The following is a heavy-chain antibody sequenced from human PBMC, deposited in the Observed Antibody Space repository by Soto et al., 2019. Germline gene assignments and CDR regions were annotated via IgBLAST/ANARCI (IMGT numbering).Heavy chain of an antibody. J-gene: IGHJ4*02. CDR2: IKEDGSEK. CDR1: VFPFRSYG. D-gene: IGHD2-2*01. V-gene: IGHV3-7*01. CDR3: TRDEYQPGDS. Sequence: PGGCMRLSCSGSVFPFRSYGVSGVRQAPGKGLVWVANIKEDGSEKSYVDSVRGRFTISRDNAKNTLYLQMNSLKAEDTAVYYCTRDEYQPGDSWGQGTLVTVSS.